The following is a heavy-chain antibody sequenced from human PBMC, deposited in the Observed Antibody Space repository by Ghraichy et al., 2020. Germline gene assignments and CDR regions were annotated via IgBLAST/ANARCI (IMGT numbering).Heavy chain of an antibody. CDR3: AREMARLNYYYGMDV. J-gene: IGHJ6*02. CDR2: IYRGGSI. V-gene: IGHV4-4*02. D-gene: IGHD5-24*01. Sequence: SETLSLTCTVSGGSITSSNWWIWVRQPPGKGLDWIGEIYRGGSINYNPSLRSRVTISVDKSKNQLSLKLTSVTAADTAVYYCAREMARLNYYYGMDVWGQGTTVTVSS. CDR1: GGSITSSNW.